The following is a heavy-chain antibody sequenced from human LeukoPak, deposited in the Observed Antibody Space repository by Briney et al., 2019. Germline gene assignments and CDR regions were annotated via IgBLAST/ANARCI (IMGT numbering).Heavy chain of an antibody. J-gene: IGHJ4*02. D-gene: IGHD6-19*01. Sequence: PSETLSLTCTVSGGSISSYYWSWIRQPPGKGLEWIGYIYYSGSTNYNPSLKSRVTISVDTSKNQFSLKLSSVTAADTAVYYCARTRYSNGWSGFDCWGQGTLVAVSS. CDR2: IYYSGST. CDR3: ARTRYSNGWSGFDC. CDR1: GGSISSYY. V-gene: IGHV4-59*08.